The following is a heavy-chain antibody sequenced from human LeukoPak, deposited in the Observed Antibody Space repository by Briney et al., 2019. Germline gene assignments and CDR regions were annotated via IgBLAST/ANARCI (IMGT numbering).Heavy chain of an antibody. CDR2: INHSGST. D-gene: IGHD2-15*01. Sequence: SETLSLTCAVYGGSFGGYYWSWIRQPPGKGLEWIGEINHSGSTNYNPSLKSRVTISEDTSKNQFSLKMSSVTAADTAVYYCARIGYRCSGGSCYSGAFDIWGQGTMVTVSS. J-gene: IGHJ3*02. CDR3: ARIGYRCSGGSCYSGAFDI. CDR1: GGSFGGYY. V-gene: IGHV4-34*01.